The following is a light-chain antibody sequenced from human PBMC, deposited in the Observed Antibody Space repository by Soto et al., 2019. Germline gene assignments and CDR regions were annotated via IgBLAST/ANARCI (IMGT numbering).Light chain of an antibody. V-gene: IGKV3D-7*01. Sequence: PYSCSQSVSSRYLAWYQQKTGQAHRLLIYGASSRATGIPARFSGSGSGTDLTLTISSLQPDEFATYYCQQYNSYLRTFGQGTTLDVK. CDR3: QQYNSYLRT. J-gene: IGKJ1*01. CDR1: QSVSSRY. CDR2: GAS.